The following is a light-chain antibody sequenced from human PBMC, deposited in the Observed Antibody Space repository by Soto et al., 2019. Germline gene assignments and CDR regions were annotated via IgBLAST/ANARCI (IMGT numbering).Light chain of an antibody. CDR3: QQYKSYPLT. V-gene: IGKV1-5*03. Sequence: DIQMTQSPSSVSASVGDRFTISCRASQSISSWLAWYQQKPGKAPKLLIYKASTLESGVPSRFSGSGSGTEFTLTISSLLPDDFATYYCQQYKSYPLTFGGGTKVDIK. CDR1: QSISSW. J-gene: IGKJ4*01. CDR2: KAS.